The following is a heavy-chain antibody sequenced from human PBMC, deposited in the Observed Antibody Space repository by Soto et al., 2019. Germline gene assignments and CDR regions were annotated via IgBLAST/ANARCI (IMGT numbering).Heavy chain of an antibody. V-gene: IGHV3-23*01. Sequence: GGSLRLSCAASGFTFSSYAMSWVRQAPGKGLEWVSAISGSGGSTYYADSVKGRFTISRDNSKNTLYLQMNSLRAEDTAVYYCAKLAGDYIWGSYRPNGNNDYWGQGTLVTVSS. J-gene: IGHJ4*02. D-gene: IGHD3-16*02. CDR2: ISGSGGST. CDR1: GFTFSSYA. CDR3: AKLAGDYIWGSYRPNGNNDY.